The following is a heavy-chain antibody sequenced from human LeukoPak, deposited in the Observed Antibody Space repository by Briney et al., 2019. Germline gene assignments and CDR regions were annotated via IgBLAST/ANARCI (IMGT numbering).Heavy chain of an antibody. CDR1: GFTFSSYN. J-gene: IGHJ5*02. V-gene: IGHV3-21*01. Sequence: GGSLRLSCAASGFTFSSYNMNWVLQAPGKGLEWVSSITGSSSSIYYADSLQGRFTISRDNAKNSLYLQMNSLRAEDTAVYYCARGGNWFDPWGQGTLVTVSS. D-gene: IGHD3-16*01. CDR2: ITGSSSSI. CDR3: ARGGNWFDP.